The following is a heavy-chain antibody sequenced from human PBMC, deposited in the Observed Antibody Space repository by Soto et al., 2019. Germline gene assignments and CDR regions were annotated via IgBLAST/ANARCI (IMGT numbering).Heavy chain of an antibody. Sequence: QVQLVESGGGVVQPGTSLRLSCATSGFTFSNFAMHWVRQAPGKGLEWVAVISYDGSNKYYADSVRGRFTISRDNFQNPVVLPLGRLRSEETALYYCAKDPLAVAGGGDYWGQGTLVTVSS. J-gene: IGHJ4*02. D-gene: IGHD6-19*01. CDR1: GFTFSNFA. V-gene: IGHV3-30-3*01. CDR3: AKDPLAVAGGGDY. CDR2: ISYDGSNK.